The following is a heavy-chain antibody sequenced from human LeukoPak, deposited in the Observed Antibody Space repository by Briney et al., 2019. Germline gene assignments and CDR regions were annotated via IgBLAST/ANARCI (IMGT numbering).Heavy chain of an antibody. CDR2: IYHSGST. CDR1: GYSISSGYY. J-gene: IGHJ6*03. Sequence: PSETLSLTCAVSGYSISSGYYWGWIRQPPGKGLEWIGSIYHSGSTYYNPSLKSRVTISVDTSKNQFSLKLSSVTAADTAVYYCARGRSSSSWYYYYMDVWGKGTTVTVSS. D-gene: IGHD6-13*01. CDR3: ARGRSSSSWYYYYMDV. V-gene: IGHV4-38-2*01.